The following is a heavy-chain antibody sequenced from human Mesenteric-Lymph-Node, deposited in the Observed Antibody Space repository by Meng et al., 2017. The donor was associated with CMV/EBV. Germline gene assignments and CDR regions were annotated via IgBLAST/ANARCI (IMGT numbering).Heavy chain of an antibody. CDR3: TSGKYGELLAY. CDR1: GFSLSTPGMR. V-gene: IGHV2-70D*14. CDR2: IDWDDDK. D-gene: IGHD3-10*01. J-gene: IGHJ4*02. Sequence: SGPTLVKPTQTLTLTCTFSGFSLSTPGMRVSWIRRPPGKALEWLARIDWDDDKFYSTSLKTRLTISKDTSKNQVVLTMTKMDPVDTATYYCTSGKYGELLAYWGQGTLVTVSS.